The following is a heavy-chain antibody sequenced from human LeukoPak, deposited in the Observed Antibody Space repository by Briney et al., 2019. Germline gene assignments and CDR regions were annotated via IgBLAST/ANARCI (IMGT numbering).Heavy chain of an antibody. CDR1: GGSVSSSNYY. J-gene: IGHJ4*02. Sequence: SETLSLTCTGSGGSVSSSNYYWGWIRQPPGKGLEWIGTIYYGGSTYYNPSLKSRVTISVDTSKNQFSLKLTSVTAADTAVYYCARVRYGDLDYWGQGTLVTVSS. V-gene: IGHV4-39*07. CDR2: IYYGGST. D-gene: IGHD4-17*01. CDR3: ARVRYGDLDY.